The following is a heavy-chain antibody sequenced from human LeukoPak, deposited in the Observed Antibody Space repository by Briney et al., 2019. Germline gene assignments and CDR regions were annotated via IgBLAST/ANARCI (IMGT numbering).Heavy chain of an antibody. J-gene: IGHJ4*02. Sequence: ASVKVSCKASGYTFTSYGISWVRQAPGQGLEWMGWISGYNGNTNYAQKLQGRVTMTTDTSTTTAYMELRSLRSDDTAVYYCARDICGSTSCLLYYFDYWGQGTLVTVSS. CDR1: GYTFTSYG. D-gene: IGHD2-2*01. CDR3: ARDICGSTSCLLYYFDY. CDR2: ISGYNGNT. V-gene: IGHV1-18*01.